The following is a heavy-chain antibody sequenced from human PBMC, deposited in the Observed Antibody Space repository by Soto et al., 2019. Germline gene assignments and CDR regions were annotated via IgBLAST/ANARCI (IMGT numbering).Heavy chain of an antibody. CDR3: ARYTVTNIWKVQAAYFDY. CDR1: GGSISSYY. J-gene: IGHJ4*02. D-gene: IGHD4-17*01. CDR2: IYYSGST. Sequence: SETLSLTCTVSGGSISSYYWSWIRQPPGKGLEWIGYIYYSGSTNYNPSLKTRVTISVDTSKNQLSLKLSSVTAADTAVYYCARYTVTNIWKVQAAYFDYWGQGTLVTVS. V-gene: IGHV4-59*01.